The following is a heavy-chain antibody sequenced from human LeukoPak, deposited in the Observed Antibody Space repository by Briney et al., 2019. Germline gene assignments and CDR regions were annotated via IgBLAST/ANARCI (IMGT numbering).Heavy chain of an antibody. CDR1: GFLFSSYA. CDR3: ARGGYDSSGAPSFDP. CDR2: INSKGGTT. Sequence: PGGSLRLSCAASGFLFSSYAMHWVRQAPGKGLEYVSSINSKGGTTYYASSVKGRFTISRDNSKNTLYLQMGSLRAEDTAVYYCARGGYDSSGAPSFDPWGQGTLVTVSS. J-gene: IGHJ5*02. V-gene: IGHV3-64*01. D-gene: IGHD3-22*01.